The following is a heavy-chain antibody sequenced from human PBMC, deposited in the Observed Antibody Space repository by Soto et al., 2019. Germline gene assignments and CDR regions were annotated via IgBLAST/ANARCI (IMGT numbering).Heavy chain of an antibody. V-gene: IGHV3-30*18. CDR3: AKDRSSGWDGIYYYGMDV. CDR2: MSYDGSNK. J-gene: IGHJ6*02. Sequence: QVQLVESGGGVVQPGTSLRLSCAASGFTFSSYGMHWVRQAPGKGLEWVAVMSYDGSNKYYAGSVKGRFTISRDNSTNTLYLQMNSLRAEDTAVYYCAKDRSSGWDGIYYYGMDVWGQGTTVTVTS. CDR1: GFTFSSYG. D-gene: IGHD6-19*01.